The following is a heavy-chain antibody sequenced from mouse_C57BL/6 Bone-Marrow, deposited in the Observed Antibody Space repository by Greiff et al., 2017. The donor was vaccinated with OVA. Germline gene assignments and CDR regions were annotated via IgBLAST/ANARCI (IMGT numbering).Heavy chain of an antibody. D-gene: IGHD1-1*01. CDR1: GYTFTDYN. CDR2: INPNNGGT. CDR3: ARLGYYYGSSPWYFDV. J-gene: IGHJ1*03. V-gene: IGHV1-18*01. Sequence: VQLQQSGPELVKPGASVKIPCKASGYTFTDYNMDWVKQSHGKSLEWIGDINPNNGGTIYNQKFKGKATLTVDKSSSTAYMELRSLTSEDTAVYYCARLGYYYGSSPWYFDVWGTGTTVTVSS.